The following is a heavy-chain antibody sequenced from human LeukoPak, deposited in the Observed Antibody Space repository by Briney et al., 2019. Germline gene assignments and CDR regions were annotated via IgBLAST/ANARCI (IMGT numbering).Heavy chain of an antibody. Sequence: GGSLRLSCAASGFTFSSYSMNWVRQASGKGLEWVGRIRSKANSYATAYAASVKGRFTISRDDSKNTAYLQMNSLKTEDTAVYYCTRHETYYDFWSGDEGMDVWGQGTTVTVSS. CDR3: TRHETYYDFWSGDEGMDV. CDR2: IRSKANSYAT. J-gene: IGHJ6*02. D-gene: IGHD3-3*01. CDR1: GFTFSSYS. V-gene: IGHV3-73*01.